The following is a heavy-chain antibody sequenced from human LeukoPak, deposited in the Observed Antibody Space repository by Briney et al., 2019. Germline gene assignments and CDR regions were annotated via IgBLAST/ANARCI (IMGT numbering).Heavy chain of an antibody. J-gene: IGHJ6*03. CDR1: GFTVSSKY. CDR3: AKNGDRGAYCSGGSCYPYYYYNMDV. V-gene: IGHV3-23*01. D-gene: IGHD2-15*01. CDR2: ISSTGGTA. Sequence: GGSLRLSCAASGFTVSSKYMSWVRQAPGKGLEWVSAISSTGGTAYYADSVKGRFTISRDNSKNTLYLQTNSLRAEDTAIYYCAKNGDRGAYCSGGSCYPYYYYNMDVWGKGTTVTISS.